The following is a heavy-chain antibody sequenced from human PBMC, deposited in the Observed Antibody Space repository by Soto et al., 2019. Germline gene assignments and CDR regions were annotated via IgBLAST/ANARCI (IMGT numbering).Heavy chain of an antibody. CDR3: VRPWAGNDAFDI. Sequence: XSVKVSCKASGYTFTCYYMHWVRQAPGQGLEWMGWINPNSGGTNYAQKFQGRVTMTRDTSISTAYVELSRLRSDDTAVYYCVRPWAGNDAFDIWGQGTMVTVSS. CDR1: GYTFTCYY. J-gene: IGHJ3*02. CDR2: INPNSGGT. D-gene: IGHD6-19*01. V-gene: IGHV1-2*02.